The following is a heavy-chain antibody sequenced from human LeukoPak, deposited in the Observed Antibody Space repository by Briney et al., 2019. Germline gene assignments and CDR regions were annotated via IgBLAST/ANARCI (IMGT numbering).Heavy chain of an antibody. CDR2: IKLDGSEK. CDR3: AREGQVGATRFDY. V-gene: IGHV3-7*03. D-gene: IGHD1-26*01. Sequence: GGSLRLSCAASGFTFSSYWMSWVRQAPGKGLEWVANIKLDGSEKYYVDSVKGRLTISRDNAKNSLYLQMSSLRAEDTAVYYCAREGQVGATRFDYWGQGTLVTVSS. J-gene: IGHJ4*02. CDR1: GFTFSSYW.